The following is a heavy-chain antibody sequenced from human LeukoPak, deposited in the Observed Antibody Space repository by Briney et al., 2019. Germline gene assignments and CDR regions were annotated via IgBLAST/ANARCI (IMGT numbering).Heavy chain of an antibody. V-gene: IGHV4-39*07. CDR1: GGSISSSSYY. Sequence: PSETLSLTCTVSGGSISSSSYYWGWIRQPPGKGLEWIGSIYYSGSTYYNPSLKSRVTISVDTSKNQFSLKLSSVTAADTAVYYCARGVYYYDSSGYYYEDYRGQGTLVTVSS. J-gene: IGHJ4*02. CDR3: ARGVYYYDSSGYYYEDY. D-gene: IGHD3-22*01. CDR2: IYYSGST.